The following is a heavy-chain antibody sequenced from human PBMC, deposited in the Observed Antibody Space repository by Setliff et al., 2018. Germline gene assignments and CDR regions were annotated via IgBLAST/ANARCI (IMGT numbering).Heavy chain of an antibody. V-gene: IGHV4-39*07. J-gene: IGHJ4*02. Sequence: KPSETLSLTCTVSGGSISTTDYYWGWLRQPPGKGLEWIGCVYYSGNTYYSPSLKSRVTMFVDTSKNQFSLMLYSVTAADTAIYYCARYDSSGYSENYYFDYWGQGTLGTVSS. CDR3: ARYDSSGYSENYYFDY. CDR1: GGSISTTDYY. D-gene: IGHD3-22*01. CDR2: VYYSGNT.